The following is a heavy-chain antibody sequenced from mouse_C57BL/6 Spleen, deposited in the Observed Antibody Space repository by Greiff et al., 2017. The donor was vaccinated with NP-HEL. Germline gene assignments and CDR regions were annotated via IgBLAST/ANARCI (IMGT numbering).Heavy chain of an antibody. CDR3: AIYYYGSSPYYAMDY. J-gene: IGHJ4*01. CDR1: GYTFTDYY. CDR2: IYPGSGNT. V-gene: IGHV1-76*01. D-gene: IGHD1-1*01. Sequence: VQLQQSGAELVRPGASVKLSCKASGYTFTDYYINWVKQRPGQGLEWIARIYPGSGNTYYNEKFKGKATLTAEKSSSTAYMQLSSLTSEDSAVYFCAIYYYGSSPYYAMDYWGQGTSVTVSS.